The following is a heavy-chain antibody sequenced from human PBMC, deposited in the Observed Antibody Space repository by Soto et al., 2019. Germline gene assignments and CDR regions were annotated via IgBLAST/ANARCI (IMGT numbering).Heavy chain of an antibody. CDR2: IYNSGST. D-gene: IGHD2-15*01. Sequence: QVQLQESGPGLVKPSGTLFLTCGVSSGSISSSNWWSWVRQPPGKGLEGIGEIYNSGSTNDNPSLKSRVIISVDKSKHQFSLKLSSVTAADTAVYDCAGRMAEPNGFHIWGQGTMVTVSS. CDR1: SGSISSSNW. CDR3: AGRMAEPNGFHI. J-gene: IGHJ3*02. V-gene: IGHV4-4*02.